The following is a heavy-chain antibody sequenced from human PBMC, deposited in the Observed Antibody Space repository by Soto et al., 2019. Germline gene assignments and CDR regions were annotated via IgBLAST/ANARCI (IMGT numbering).Heavy chain of an antibody. V-gene: IGHV3-21*01. D-gene: IGHD6-19*01. CDR1: GFTFSSYS. J-gene: IGHJ5*02. CDR2: ISSRSSYI. CDR3: ARNAVAGGRGWFAP. Sequence: EVQLVESGGGLVKPGGSLRLSCAASGFTFSSYSMNWVRQAPGKGLEWVSSISSRSSYIYYADSVKGRFTISRDNAKNSLYLHRTSVGADDTAGYYWARNAVAGGRGWFAPGGQGTLVTVSS.